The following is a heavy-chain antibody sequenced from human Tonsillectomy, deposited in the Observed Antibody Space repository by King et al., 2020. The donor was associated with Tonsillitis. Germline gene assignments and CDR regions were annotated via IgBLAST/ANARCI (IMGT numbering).Heavy chain of an antibody. CDR1: GFTFSSYG. CDR2: ISYDGSNK. J-gene: IGHJ4*02. D-gene: IGHD3-10*01. CDR3: AKDDGNYYGSGSYYNAIDY. V-gene: IGHV3-30*18. Sequence: VQLVESGGGVVQPGRSLRLSCAASGFTFSSYGMHWVRQAPGKGLEGVAVISYDGSNKYYADSVKGRFTISRDNSKNTLYLQMNSLRAEDTAVYYCAKDDGNYYGSGSYYNAIDYWGQGTLVTVSS.